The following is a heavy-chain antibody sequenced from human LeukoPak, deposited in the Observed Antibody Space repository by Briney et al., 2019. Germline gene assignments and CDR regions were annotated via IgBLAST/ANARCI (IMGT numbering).Heavy chain of an antibody. D-gene: IGHD5-24*01. CDR3: ARKNRDGYISDY. CDR2: IKSKTDGGTT. V-gene: IGHV3-15*01. Sequence: GGSLRLSCAASGFTFNNAWMSWVRQAPGKGLEWVGRIKSKTDGGTTDYAAPVKGRFTISRDDSKNTLYLQMNSLKTEDTAVYYCARKNRDGYISDYWGQGTLVTVSS. J-gene: IGHJ4*02. CDR1: GFTFNNAW.